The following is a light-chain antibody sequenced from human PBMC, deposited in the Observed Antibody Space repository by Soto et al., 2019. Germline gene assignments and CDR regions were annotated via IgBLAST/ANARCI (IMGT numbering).Light chain of an antibody. J-gene: IGKJ4*02. CDR2: CAS. CDR3: QQFRSDTLP. CDR1: QGIXSSY. Sequence: LTQSPCTLSLSPGERATLSCRASQGIXSSYSAWYQQKPGQAPRLPXDCASSRATGSPDRFSGGGSATDFTLTISRLEPEDFAVYYCQQFRSDTLPFGGGTKVAIK. V-gene: IGKV3-20*01.